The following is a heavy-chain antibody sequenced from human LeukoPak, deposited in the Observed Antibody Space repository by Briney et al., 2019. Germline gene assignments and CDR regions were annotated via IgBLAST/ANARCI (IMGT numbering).Heavy chain of an antibody. V-gene: IGHV1-18*01. CDR2: ISAYNGNI. Sequence: EASVKVSFKASGYTFTIYGISWVRQAPGQGLEWMGWISAYNGNINYAQKLQGRGTMTTDTSTSTAYMELRSLRSDDTAVYYCARDQQQLASPFDYWGQGTLVTVSS. J-gene: IGHJ4*02. CDR1: GYTFTIYG. D-gene: IGHD6-13*01. CDR3: ARDQQQLASPFDY.